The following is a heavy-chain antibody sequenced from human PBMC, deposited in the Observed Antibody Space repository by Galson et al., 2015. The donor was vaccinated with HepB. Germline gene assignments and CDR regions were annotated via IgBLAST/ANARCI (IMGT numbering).Heavy chain of an antibody. CDR1: GFSLSTSGVG. CDR2: IYWNDNK. Sequence: PALVKPTQTLTLTCTFSGFSLSTSGVGVGWIRQPPGKALEWLALIYWNDNKRYSPSLKSRLTITKDTSKNQVVLTMTNMDPVDTATYYCAHRRGGSYYSYWGQGTLVTVSS. J-gene: IGHJ4*02. D-gene: IGHD1-26*01. V-gene: IGHV2-5*01. CDR3: AHRRGGSYYSY.